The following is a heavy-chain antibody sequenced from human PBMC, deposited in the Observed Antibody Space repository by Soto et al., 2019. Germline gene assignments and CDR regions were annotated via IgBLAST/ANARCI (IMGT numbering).Heavy chain of an antibody. Sequence: GGSLRLSCAASGFTFRNYDMSWVRQAPGKGLEWVSAISGSGGSTYYADSVKGRFTISRDNSKNTLYLQMNSLRAEDTAVYYCAKLTMIVVVITWVDYWGQGTLVTVSS. J-gene: IGHJ4*02. D-gene: IGHD3-22*01. CDR3: AKLTMIVVVITWVDY. V-gene: IGHV3-23*01. CDR1: GFTFRNYD. CDR2: ISGSGGST.